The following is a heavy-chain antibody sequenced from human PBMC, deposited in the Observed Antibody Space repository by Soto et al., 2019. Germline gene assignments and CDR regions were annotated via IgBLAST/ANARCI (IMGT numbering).Heavy chain of an antibody. J-gene: IGHJ4*02. V-gene: IGHV2-5*02. CDR3: ARTSYHDYICGPYRPYYFDY. D-gene: IGHD3-16*02. CDR1: GFSLRTSGVG. Sequence: QITLKESGPTLVKPTQTLTLTCTLSGFSLRTSGVGVGWIRQPPGKALEWLALIYWDDDKRYSPSLKSRLTITNDTSKNQVVLTMTNMDPVDTATYYCARTSYHDYICGPYRPYYFDYWGQGTLVTVSS. CDR2: IYWDDDK.